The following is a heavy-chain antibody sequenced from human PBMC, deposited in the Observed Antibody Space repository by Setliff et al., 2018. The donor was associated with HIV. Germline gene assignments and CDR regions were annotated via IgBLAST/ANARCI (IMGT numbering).Heavy chain of an antibody. CDR1: GGSASNSRYY. CDR3: ARKEKGGAFDI. V-gene: IGHV4-39*07. J-gene: IGHJ3*02. Sequence: PSETLSLTCTVSGGSASNSRYYWAWIRQPPGKGLEYIGSIYYNEKTYYSPSLKSRVTISIDTPKNQFSLHLNSVTAADTAVYYCARKEKGGAFDIWGLGALVTVSS. CDR2: IYYNEKT.